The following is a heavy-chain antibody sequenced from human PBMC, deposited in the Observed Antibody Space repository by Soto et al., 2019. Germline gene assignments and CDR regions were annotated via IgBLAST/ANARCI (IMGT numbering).Heavy chain of an antibody. Sequence: ASVKVSCKASGYTFTGYYMHWVRQAPGQGLEWMGWINPNSGVTNYAQKFQGRVTMTRDTSISTAYMELSRLRSDDTAVYYCARDERRYYYDSSGHDYWGQGTLVTVSS. CDR3: ARDERRYYYDSSGHDY. CDR2: INPNSGVT. CDR1: GYTFTGYY. J-gene: IGHJ4*02. D-gene: IGHD3-22*01. V-gene: IGHV1-2*02.